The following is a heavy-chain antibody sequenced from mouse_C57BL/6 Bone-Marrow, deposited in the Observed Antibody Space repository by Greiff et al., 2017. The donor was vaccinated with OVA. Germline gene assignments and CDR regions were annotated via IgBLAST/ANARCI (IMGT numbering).Heavy chain of an antibody. Sequence: VQLQQSGAELVRPGASVKLSCTASGFTITDDYMHWVKQRPEQGLEWIGWIDPENGDTEYASKFQGKATITADTSSNTAYLQRSSLTSEDTAVYYGTAYGNFDYWGQGTTLTVSS. CDR2: IDPENGDT. CDR1: GFTITDDY. J-gene: IGHJ2*01. V-gene: IGHV14-4*01. CDR3: TAYGNFDY. D-gene: IGHD2-1*01.